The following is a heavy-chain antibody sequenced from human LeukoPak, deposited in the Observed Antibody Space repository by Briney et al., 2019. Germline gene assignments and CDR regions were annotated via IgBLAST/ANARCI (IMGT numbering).Heavy chain of an antibody. CDR3: AKDVDSEGYFDY. CDR2: INSDGRSI. CDR1: GLTFSSYW. D-gene: IGHD3-9*01. Sequence: GGSLRLSCAASGLTFSSYWMHWVRQAPGKGLVWVSRINSDGRSINYADSVKGRFTISRDNAKNTLYLQMNSLRVEDTAVYYCAKDVDSEGYFDYWGQGTLVTVS. V-gene: IGHV3-74*01. J-gene: IGHJ4*02.